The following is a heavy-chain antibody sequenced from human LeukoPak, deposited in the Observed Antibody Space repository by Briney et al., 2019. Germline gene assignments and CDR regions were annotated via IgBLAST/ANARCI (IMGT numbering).Heavy chain of an antibody. Sequence: GGSLRLSCAASGFTFSSYAMHWVRQAPGKGLEYVSAISSNGGSTYYANSVKGRFTISRDNSKNTLYLQMGSLRAEDMAVYYCARGGVLWFGEWDDAFDIWGQGTMVTVSS. CDR1: GFTFSSYA. D-gene: IGHD3-10*01. CDR3: ARGGVLWFGEWDDAFDI. J-gene: IGHJ3*02. CDR2: ISSNGGST. V-gene: IGHV3-64*01.